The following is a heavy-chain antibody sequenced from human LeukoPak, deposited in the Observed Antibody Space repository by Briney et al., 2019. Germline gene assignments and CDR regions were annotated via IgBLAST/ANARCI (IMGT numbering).Heavy chain of an antibody. V-gene: IGHV1-3*01. CDR1: GYTFTSYA. CDR3: ARDVGGVGASPLYYFDY. CDR2: INAGNGNT. Sequence: ASVKVSCKASGYTFTSYAMHWVRQAPGQRLEWMGWINAGNGNTKYSQKFQGRVTITRDTSASTAYMKLSSLRSEDTAVYYCARDVGGVGASPLYYFDYWGQGTLVTVSS. D-gene: IGHD1-26*01. J-gene: IGHJ4*02.